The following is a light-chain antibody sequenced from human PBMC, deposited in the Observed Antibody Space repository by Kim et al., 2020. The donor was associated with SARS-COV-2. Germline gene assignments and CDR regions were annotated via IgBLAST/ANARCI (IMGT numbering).Light chain of an antibody. CDR3: QQYATYLSVT. CDR2: RAS. CDR1: QSISKW. Sequence: SVGDRVTITCRASQSISKWVAWYQQKPGKAPKLLIFRASALDTGVPSRFSGSGYGTEFSLTISDLQPDDFATYYCQQYATYLSVTFGQGTRVDIK. J-gene: IGKJ1*01. V-gene: IGKV1-5*03.